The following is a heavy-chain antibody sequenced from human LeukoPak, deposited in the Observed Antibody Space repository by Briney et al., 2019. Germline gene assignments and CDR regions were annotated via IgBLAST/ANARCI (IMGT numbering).Heavy chain of an antibody. CDR3: TRGPYGDYDY. CDR2: INADGSGT. J-gene: IGHJ4*02. D-gene: IGHD4-17*01. V-gene: IGHV3-74*01. Sequence: GGSLRLACVASGFSFRSYWMHWVRQAPGKGLVWVSRINADGSGTTYADSVSGRFTISRDNARNTLYLQMNSLRAEDTAVYYCTRGPYGDYDYWGQGTLVTVSS. CDR1: GFSFRSYW.